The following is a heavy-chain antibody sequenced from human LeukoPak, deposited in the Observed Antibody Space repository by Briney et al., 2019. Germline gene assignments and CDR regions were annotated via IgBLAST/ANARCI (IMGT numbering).Heavy chain of an antibody. Sequence: GGSLTLSCAASGFTFSSYWMHWVRQAPGKGLVWVSRINSDGSSTSYAHSVEGRFTISRDNAKNTLYLQMNSLGADDTAVYYCARGRWREAFDIWGQGTMVTVSS. J-gene: IGHJ3*02. V-gene: IGHV3-74*01. D-gene: IGHD4-23*01. CDR1: GFTFSSYW. CDR3: ARGRWREAFDI. CDR2: INSDGSST.